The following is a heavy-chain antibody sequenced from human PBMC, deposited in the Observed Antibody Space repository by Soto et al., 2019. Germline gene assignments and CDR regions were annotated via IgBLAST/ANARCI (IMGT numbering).Heavy chain of an antibody. CDR2: ISAIFGTA. V-gene: IGHV1-69*13. D-gene: IGHD3-22*01. Sequence: GASVKVSCKASGYTFTTFGISWVRQAPGQGLEWVGWISAIFGTANYAQKFQGRVTITADESTRTAYMELSSLRSEDTAVYYCARLDSQNYWGQGTLVTVSS. CDR1: GYTFTTFG. J-gene: IGHJ4*02. CDR3: ARLDSQNY.